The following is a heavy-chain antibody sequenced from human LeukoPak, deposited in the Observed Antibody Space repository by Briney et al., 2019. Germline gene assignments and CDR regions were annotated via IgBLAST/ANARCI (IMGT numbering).Heavy chain of an antibody. CDR2: VSWYSCSI. Sequence: GRSLRLSCAPSGFTFDYYAMHWVRQAPGKGRDWVAGVSWYSCSIVYADAVKGRFTISRANAKNSLHLQMNSLRPEDMALYYCVKSIYYDSSGPFDYWGQGTLVTVSS. D-gene: IGHD3-22*01. J-gene: IGHJ4*02. CDR1: GFTFDYYA. V-gene: IGHV3-9*03. CDR3: VKSIYYDSSGPFDY.